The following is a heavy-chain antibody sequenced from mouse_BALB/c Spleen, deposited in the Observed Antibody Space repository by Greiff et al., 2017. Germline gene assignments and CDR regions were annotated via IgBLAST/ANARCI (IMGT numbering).Heavy chain of an antibody. CDR2: IYPYNGGT. V-gene: IGHV1S29*02. CDR3: ARGGYYGSSYEDY. J-gene: IGHJ4*01. Sequence: VQLKQSGPELVKPGASEKISCKASGYTFTDYNMHWVKQSHGKSLEWIGYIYPYNGGTGYNQKFKSKATLTVDNSSSTAYMELRSLTSEDSAVYYCARGGYYGSSYEDYWGQGTSVTVSS. D-gene: IGHD1-1*01. CDR1: GYTFTDYN.